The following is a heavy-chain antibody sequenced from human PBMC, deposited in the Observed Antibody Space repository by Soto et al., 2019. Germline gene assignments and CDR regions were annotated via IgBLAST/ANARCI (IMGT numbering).Heavy chain of an antibody. J-gene: IGHJ4*02. CDR2: IYYSGST. CDR1: GGSITSSSYY. V-gene: IGHV4-39*07. CDR3: ASNVDTAMGVFDY. D-gene: IGHD5-18*01. Sequence: SETLSLTCTVSGGSITSSSYYWGWIRQPPGKGLEWIGSIYYSGSTYYNPSLKSRVTISVDTSKNQFSLKLSSVAAADTAVYYCASNVDTAMGVFDYWGQGTLVTVS.